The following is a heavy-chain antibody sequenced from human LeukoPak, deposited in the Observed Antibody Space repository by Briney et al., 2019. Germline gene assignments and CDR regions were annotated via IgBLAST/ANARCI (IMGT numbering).Heavy chain of an antibody. CDR1: GYSFNSVYY. Sequence: SETLSLTCTVSGYSFNSVYYWAWIRQPPGKVLEWVGSIYNSGSTSYNPSLKSRVTLSLDTSKNQFSLRLTSVTAADTAVYYCARNISGLGLYSHHAYDPAGAFDIWGQGTMVTVSS. CDR3: ARNISGLGLYSHHAYDPAGAFDI. CDR2: IYNSGST. V-gene: IGHV4-38-2*02. D-gene: IGHD1-20*01. J-gene: IGHJ3*02.